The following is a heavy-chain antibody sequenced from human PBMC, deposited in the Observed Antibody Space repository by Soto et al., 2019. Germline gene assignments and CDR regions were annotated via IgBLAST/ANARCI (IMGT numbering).Heavy chain of an antibody. CDR2: IYYSGST. D-gene: IGHD5-18*01. CDR3: ARVFVLRWGALYSNGLEL. V-gene: IGHV4-59*01. J-gene: IGHJ4*02. CDR1: GGSISSYY. Sequence: SETLALTCTVSGGSISSYYWSWIRQPPGKGLEWIGYIYYSGSTNYNPSLKSRVTISVDTSKNQFSLKLSSVTAADTAVYYCARVFVLRWGALYSNGLELRGEGTLAAVPS.